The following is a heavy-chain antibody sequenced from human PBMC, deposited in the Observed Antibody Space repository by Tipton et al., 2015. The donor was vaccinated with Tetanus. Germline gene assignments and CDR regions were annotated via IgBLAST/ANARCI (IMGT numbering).Heavy chain of an antibody. V-gene: IGHV4-59*01. CDR3: ARSKGVRLNAFDL. Sequence: TLSLTCTVSGDSISSDYWNWIRQPPGKGLEWLGDVYYDGTTNYNPSLKSRLTISVDRSKNQFSLKLRSVTAADTAAYYCARSKGVRLNAFDLWGQGTVVIVAS. J-gene: IGHJ3*01. CDR1: GDSISSDY. CDR2: VYYDGTT. D-gene: IGHD2-21*02.